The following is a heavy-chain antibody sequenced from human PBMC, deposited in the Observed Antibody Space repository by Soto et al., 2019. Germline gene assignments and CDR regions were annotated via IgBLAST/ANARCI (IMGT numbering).Heavy chain of an antibody. J-gene: IGHJ4*02. CDR3: EREGLLDHDPVY. CDR1: GFTFSSYW. D-gene: IGHD3-3*01. V-gene: IGHV3-74*01. Sequence: EVQLVESGGDLVQPGGSLRLSCAASGFTFSSYWMHWVRQAPGKGLVWVSGINSDGSNTRYADSVKGRFTISRDNAKNTLYLQIDRRRAEDTAVYYFEREGLLDHDPVYWGQGTLVTVSS. CDR2: INSDGSNT.